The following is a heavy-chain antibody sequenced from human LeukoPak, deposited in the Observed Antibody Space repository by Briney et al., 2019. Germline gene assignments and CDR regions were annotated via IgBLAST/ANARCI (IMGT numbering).Heavy chain of an antibody. CDR2: IYYSGST. D-gene: IGHD4-23*01. CDR3: GRDRYGGNSPFDY. J-gene: IGHJ4*02. Sequence: PPETLSLTCTVSGGSISSYYWSWFRQPPGKGLEWIGYIYYSGSTNYNPSPTSRVTISVDTYQNQFSLRRSSVPAADTAVYYCGRDRYGGNSPFDYWGQGTLGTVSA. V-gene: IGHV4-59*01. CDR1: GGSISSYY.